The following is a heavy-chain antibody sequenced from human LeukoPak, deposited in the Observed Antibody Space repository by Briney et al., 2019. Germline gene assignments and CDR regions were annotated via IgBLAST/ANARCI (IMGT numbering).Heavy chain of an antibody. V-gene: IGHV3-74*01. CDR3: ARVYQSGSYVSPFDY. D-gene: IGHD1-26*01. J-gene: IGHJ4*02. CDR2: INSDGSST. CDR1: GFTFSSYW. Sequence: PGGSLRLSCAASGFTFSSYWMHWVRQASGKGLVWVSRINSDGSSTSYADSVKGRFTISRDNAKNTLYLQMNSLRAEDTAVYYCARVYQSGSYVSPFDYWGQGTLVTVSS.